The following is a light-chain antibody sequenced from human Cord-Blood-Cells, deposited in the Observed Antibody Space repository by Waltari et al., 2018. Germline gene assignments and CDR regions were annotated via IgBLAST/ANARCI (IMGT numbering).Light chain of an antibody. CDR1: SSSVGGYNY. Sequence: QSALTQPASVSGSPGQSFTISCTGTSSSVGGYNYVSWYQQPPGKAPKLMIYDVSNRPSGVSNRFSGSKSGNTASLTISGLQAEDEADYYCSSYTSSSTVVFGGGTKLTVL. J-gene: IGLJ2*01. CDR3: SSYTSSSTVV. CDR2: DVS. V-gene: IGLV2-14*01.